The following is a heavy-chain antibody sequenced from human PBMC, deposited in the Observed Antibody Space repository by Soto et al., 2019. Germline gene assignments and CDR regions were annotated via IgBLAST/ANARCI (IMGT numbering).Heavy chain of an antibody. J-gene: IGHJ4*02. CDR1: GFTFSSYS. D-gene: IGHD2-21*01. Sequence: EVQLVESGGGLVQPGGSLRLSCAASGFTFSSYSMNWVRQAPGKGLEWVSYISSSSSTIYYADSVKGRFTISRDNAKNSLYLLMNSLRAEDTAVYYCARSAICGGDCYVDYWGQGTLVTVSS. CDR2: ISSSSSTI. CDR3: ARSAICGGDCYVDY. V-gene: IGHV3-48*01.